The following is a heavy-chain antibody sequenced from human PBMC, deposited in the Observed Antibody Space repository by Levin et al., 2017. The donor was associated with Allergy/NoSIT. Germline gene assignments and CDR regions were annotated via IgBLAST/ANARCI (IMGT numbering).Heavy chain of an antibody. Sequence: GGSLRLSCEGTGFTFSTHGMHWVRQAPGRGLEWVAVISYDGSKKHYADSVKGRFTISRDNSKNTLYLQMNSLRVEDTAVYYCAKVGEIDFWNGYTDYWGQGTLVTVSS. J-gene: IGHJ4*02. CDR1: GFTFSTHG. CDR2: ISYDGSKK. CDR3: AKVGEIDFWNGYTDY. V-gene: IGHV3-30*18. D-gene: IGHD3-3*01.